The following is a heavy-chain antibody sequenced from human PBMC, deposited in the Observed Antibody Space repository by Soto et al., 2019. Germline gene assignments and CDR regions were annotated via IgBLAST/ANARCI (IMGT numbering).Heavy chain of an antibody. D-gene: IGHD2-15*01. J-gene: IGHJ4*02. V-gene: IGHV3-23*01. CDR1: GFTFSNYA. CDR2: IDGGGSNT. CDR3: AKDARGYDGGTCYSTN. Sequence: EVQLLESGGDLVQPGGSLRLSCAASGFTFSNYAMSWVRQAPGKGLVWVSGIDGGGSNTYYADSVKGRFAISGVNSQSSLYLRMTSLRAEDTALYYCAKDARGYDGGTCYSTNWGQRTLVTVSS.